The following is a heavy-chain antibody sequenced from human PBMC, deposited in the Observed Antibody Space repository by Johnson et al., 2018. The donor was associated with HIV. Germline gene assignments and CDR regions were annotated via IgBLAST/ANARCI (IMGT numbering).Heavy chain of an antibody. CDR3: AKDRDLAAAGTDAFDI. J-gene: IGHJ3*02. CDR2: IGTAGDT. Sequence: VQLVESGGGLVQPGGSLRLSCAASGFTFSSYGMSWVRQAPGKGLEWGSAIGTAGDTYYPGSVKGRFTISRENAKNSLYLQMNSLSAEDTALYYCAKDRDLAAAGTDAFDIWGQGTMVTVSS. D-gene: IGHD6-13*01. CDR1: GFTFSSYG. V-gene: IGHV3-13*01.